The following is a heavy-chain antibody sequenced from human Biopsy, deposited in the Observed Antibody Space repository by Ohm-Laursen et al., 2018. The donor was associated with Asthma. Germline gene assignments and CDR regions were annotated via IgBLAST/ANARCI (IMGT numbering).Heavy chain of an antibody. V-gene: IGHV3-53*05. CDR1: GFTVSRDH. J-gene: IGHJ4*02. D-gene: IGHD5-12*01. CDR2: TYSGGTS. Sequence: SLRLSCAASGFTVSRDHMFWVRQAPGKGLEWVSVTYSGGTSDTADSVRGRFTISRDNSKNTLYLQMNSLRTKDTAVYYCAKRRGYSGHDNDYWGQGTLVIVSS. CDR3: AKRRGYSGHDNDY.